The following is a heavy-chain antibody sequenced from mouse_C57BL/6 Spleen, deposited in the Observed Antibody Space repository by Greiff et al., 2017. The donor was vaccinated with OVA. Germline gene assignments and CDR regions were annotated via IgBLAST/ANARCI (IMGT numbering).Heavy chain of an antibody. CDR1: GFTFSSYA. D-gene: IGHD3-2*02. Sequence: EVKLQESGEGLVKPGGSLKLSCAASGFTFSSYAMSWVRQTPEKRLEWVAYISSGGDYIYYADTVKGRFTISRDNARNTLYLQMSSLKSEDTAMYYCTRGGAQVIFDYWGQGTTLTVSS. CDR2: ISSGGDYI. J-gene: IGHJ2*01. CDR3: TRGGAQVIFDY. V-gene: IGHV5-9-1*02.